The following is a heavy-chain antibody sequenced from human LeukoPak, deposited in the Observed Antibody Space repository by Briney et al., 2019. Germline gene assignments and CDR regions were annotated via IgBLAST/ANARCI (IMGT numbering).Heavy chain of an antibody. CDR3: ARGREHRTYYYYYYMDV. CDR1: GYSISGGYY. V-gene: IGHV4-38-2*02. Sequence: SETLSLTCTVFGYSISGGYYWGWIRQPPGKGLEWIGSIFHSGSTYYNPSLKSRVTISADTSKNQFSLKLSSVTAADTAVYYCARGREHRTYYYYYYMDVWGKGTTVTVSS. CDR2: IFHSGST. J-gene: IGHJ6*03. D-gene: IGHD1-26*01.